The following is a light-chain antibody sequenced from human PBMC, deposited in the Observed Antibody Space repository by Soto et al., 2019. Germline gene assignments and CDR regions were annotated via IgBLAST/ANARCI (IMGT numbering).Light chain of an antibody. CDR2: EVS. CDR3: SSYTSISTRL. Sequence: QSVLTQPASVSGSPGQSITISCTGTSSDVGSYNYVSWYQQHPGKVPKLMIYEVSNRPSGVSNRFSGSKSGNTTSLTISGLQAEDEANYYCSSYTSISTRLFGGGTQLTVL. J-gene: IGLJ3*02. V-gene: IGLV2-14*01. CDR1: SSDVGSYNY.